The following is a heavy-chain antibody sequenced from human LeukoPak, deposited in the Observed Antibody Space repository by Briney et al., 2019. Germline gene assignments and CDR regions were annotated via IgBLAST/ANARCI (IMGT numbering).Heavy chain of an antibody. Sequence: ASVKVSCKVSGYTLTELSMHWVRQAPGKGLEWMGGFDPEDGETIYAQKFQGRVTMTEDTSTDTAYMELSSLRSEDTAVYYCATPSPLRYFDWPYFDYWGQGTLVTVSS. CDR2: FDPEDGET. J-gene: IGHJ4*02. V-gene: IGHV1-24*01. CDR1: GYTLTELS. CDR3: ATPSPLRYFDWPYFDY. D-gene: IGHD3-9*01.